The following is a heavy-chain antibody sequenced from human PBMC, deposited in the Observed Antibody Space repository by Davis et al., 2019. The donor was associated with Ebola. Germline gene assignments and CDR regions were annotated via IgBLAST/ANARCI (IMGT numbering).Heavy chain of an antibody. CDR1: GGSISSSSYY. V-gene: IGHV4-39*07. D-gene: IGHD2-15*01. Sequence: MPSETLSLTCTVSGGSISSSSYYWGWIRQPPGKGLEWIGSIYYSGSTYYNPSLKSRVTISVDKSENNFSLRLSSVTAADTAVYYCVRAPGGVYFDSWGQGTLVTVSS. CDR3: VRAPGGVYFDS. CDR2: IYYSGST. J-gene: IGHJ4*02.